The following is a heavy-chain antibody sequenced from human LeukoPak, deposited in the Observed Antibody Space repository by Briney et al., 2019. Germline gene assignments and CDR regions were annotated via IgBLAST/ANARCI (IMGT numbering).Heavy chain of an antibody. D-gene: IGHD1-26*01. CDR2: ISTYDGST. V-gene: IGHV1-18*01. CDR3: ARDQPRRGPGNHDY. J-gene: IGHJ4*02. Sequence: ASVKVSCKASGYTFTSYGISWVRQAPGQGLEWMGWISTYDGSTKYAQKLRDRVTMIREISTSTVYMELRSLTSDDTAVYYCARDQPRRGPGNHDYWGQGTLVTVSS. CDR1: GYTFTSYG.